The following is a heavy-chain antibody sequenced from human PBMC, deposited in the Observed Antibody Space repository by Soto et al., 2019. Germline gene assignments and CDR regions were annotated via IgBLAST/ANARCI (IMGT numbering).Heavy chain of an antibody. CDR3: AGDIRSGSYRFDY. CDR2: IYYSGST. Sequence: LSLTCTVSGGSISSSSYYWGWIRQPPGKGLEWIGSIYYSGSTYYNPSLKSRVTISVDRPNNQFSLKLSSVTAADTAIYYCAGDIRSGSYRFDYWGQGTLVTVSS. V-gene: IGHV4-39*07. D-gene: IGHD1-26*01. J-gene: IGHJ4*02. CDR1: GGSISSSSYY.